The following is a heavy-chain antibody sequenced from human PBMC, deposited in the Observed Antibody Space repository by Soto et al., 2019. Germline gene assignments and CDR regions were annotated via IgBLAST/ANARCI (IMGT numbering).Heavy chain of an antibody. CDR3: ARGNYGDTGYYYYYYYGMDV. V-gene: IGHV4-61*01. J-gene: IGHJ6*02. D-gene: IGHD4-17*01. CDR1: GGSFSSDSYS. Sequence: PSETLSLTCTVSGGSFSSDSYSWSCHRQRPGKGLEFIGYIYYSGSTNYTPPIKSRVTISVDTSKNQFSLKLSSVTAADTAVYYCARGNYGDTGYYYYYYYGMDVWGQGTTVTVS. CDR2: IYYSGST.